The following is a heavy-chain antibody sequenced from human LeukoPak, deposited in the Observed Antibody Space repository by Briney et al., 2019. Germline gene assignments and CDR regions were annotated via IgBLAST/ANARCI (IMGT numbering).Heavy chain of an antibody. Sequence: GASVKVSCKASGYTFTSYGISWVRQAPGQGLEWMGWISAYNGNTNYAQKLQGRVTMTTDTSTSTAYMELRSLRSDDTAVYYCARDKYDILTGYYKPTFYYYCMDVWGKGTTVTVSS. CDR3: ARDKYDILTGYYKPTFYYYCMDV. CDR1: GYTFTSYG. V-gene: IGHV1-18*01. D-gene: IGHD3-9*01. J-gene: IGHJ6*03. CDR2: ISAYNGNT.